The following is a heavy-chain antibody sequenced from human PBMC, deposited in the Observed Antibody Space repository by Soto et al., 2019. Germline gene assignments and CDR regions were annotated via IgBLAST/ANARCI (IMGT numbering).Heavy chain of an antibody. CDR1: GGSVSSADYY. CDR3: ARGPPPYSSGWIDY. V-gene: IGHV4-31*03. J-gene: IGHJ4*02. Sequence: QVQLQESGPGLVKPSQTLSLTCTVSGGSVSSADYYWSWIRQYPGKGLEWIGYIYHSGSTYFNPSLQSRVSESVDTSTNQFTLQLTPVTAADTAVYYCARGPPPYSSGWIDYWGQGTLVTVSS. CDR2: IYHSGST. D-gene: IGHD6-19*01.